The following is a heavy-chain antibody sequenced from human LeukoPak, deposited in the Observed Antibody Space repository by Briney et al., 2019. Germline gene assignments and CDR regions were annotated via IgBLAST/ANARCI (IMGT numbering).Heavy chain of an antibody. D-gene: IGHD2-21*02. Sequence: GGSLRLSCAASGFTFSSYWMSWVRQAPGKGLEWVANIKQDGSGKYYVDSVKGRFTISRDNSKNTLYLQMNSLRAEDTAVYYCAKDRTPRWHIVVVTAYYYGMDVWGQGTTVTVSS. CDR2: IKQDGSGK. CDR3: AKDRTPRWHIVVVTAYYYGMDV. V-gene: IGHV3-7*03. CDR1: GFTFSSYW. J-gene: IGHJ6*02.